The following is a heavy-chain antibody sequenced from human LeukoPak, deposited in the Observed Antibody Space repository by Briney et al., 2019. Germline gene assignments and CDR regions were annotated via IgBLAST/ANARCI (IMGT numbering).Heavy chain of an antibody. D-gene: IGHD4-17*01. Sequence: GGSLRLSCAASGFTFSTYALSWVRQAPGKGLEWVSSIRGSDGSTYYADSVKGRFAISRDNFKNTLYLQMNSLRAEDAAVYYCAKDVYGDYGGLDDWGQGTLVTVSS. CDR2: IRGSDGST. CDR1: GFTFSTYA. J-gene: IGHJ4*02. CDR3: AKDVYGDYGGLDD. V-gene: IGHV3-23*01.